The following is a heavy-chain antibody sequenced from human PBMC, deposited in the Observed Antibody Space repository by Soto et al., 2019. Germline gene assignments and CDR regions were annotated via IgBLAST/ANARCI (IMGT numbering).Heavy chain of an antibody. J-gene: IGHJ4*02. CDR3: AREDAVTNVETFDS. CDR1: GGSFSGYY. Sequence: PSETLSLTCAVYGGSFSGYYWSWIRQSPGKGLEWIGEINHRGSTNYNPSLKSRVTISVDTSKNQSSLKVRSVTAADTAMYYCAREDAVTNVETFDSWGLGTRVTVS. CDR2: INHRGST. V-gene: IGHV4-34*01. D-gene: IGHD4-4*01.